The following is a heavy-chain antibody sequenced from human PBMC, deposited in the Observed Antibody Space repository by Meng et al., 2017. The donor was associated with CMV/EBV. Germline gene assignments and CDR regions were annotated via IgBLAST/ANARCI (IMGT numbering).Heavy chain of an antibody. CDR1: GYTFTSYG. V-gene: IGHV1-18*01. Sequence: ASVKVSCKASGYTFTSYGISWVRQAPGQGLEWMGWISAYNGNTNYAQKLQGRVTMTTDTSTSTAYMELRSLRYDDTAVYYCARDLRGYSGYDLDYFDYWGQGTLVTVSS. CDR2: ISAYNGNT. D-gene: IGHD5-12*01. J-gene: IGHJ4*02. CDR3: ARDLRGYSGYDLDYFDY.